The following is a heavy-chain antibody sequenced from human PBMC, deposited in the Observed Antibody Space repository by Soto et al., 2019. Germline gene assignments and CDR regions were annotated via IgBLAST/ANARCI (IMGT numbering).Heavy chain of an antibody. CDR1: EFTSSTYG. D-gene: IGHD2-2*01. J-gene: IGHJ4*02. Sequence: LRLSCAASEFTSSTYGMHWVRQAPGKGLEWVAVISYDGSNKYYADSVKGRFTISRDNSKNTLYLQINSLRVEDTAVYFCARDAGGSMPVDYWGQGTLVTVSS. V-gene: IGHV3-30*03. CDR2: ISYDGSNK. CDR3: ARDAGGSMPVDY.